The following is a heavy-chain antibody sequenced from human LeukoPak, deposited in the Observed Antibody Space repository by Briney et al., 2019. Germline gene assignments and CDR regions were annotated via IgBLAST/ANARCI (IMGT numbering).Heavy chain of an antibody. D-gene: IGHD3-10*01. Sequence: GRSLRLSCAASGFTFSSYSMNWARQDPGEGLGWVSYIRSGGSSIYYADSVKGRFTISRDNAKNSLYQQMNSLRAEDTAVYYCARDTYGSGSYYNASLDYWGQGTLVTVSS. CDR1: GFTFSSYS. CDR3: ARDTYGSGSYYNASLDY. CDR2: IRSGGSSI. V-gene: IGHV3-48*01. J-gene: IGHJ4*02.